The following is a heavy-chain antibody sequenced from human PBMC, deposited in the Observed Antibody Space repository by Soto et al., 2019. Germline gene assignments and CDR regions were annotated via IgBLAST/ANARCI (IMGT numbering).Heavy chain of an antibody. D-gene: IGHD4-4*01. CDR1: GGSITSSNW. Sequence: LSPTCAVSGGSITSSNWWSWVRQPPGKGLEWIGEIYHSGSTNYNPSLKSRVTISVDKSKNQFSQKLSSVTAADTVVYYCARSSSVTTHYFDYWGQGTLVTVSS. J-gene: IGHJ4*02. CDR3: ARSSSVTTHYFDY. CDR2: IYHSGST. V-gene: IGHV4-4*02.